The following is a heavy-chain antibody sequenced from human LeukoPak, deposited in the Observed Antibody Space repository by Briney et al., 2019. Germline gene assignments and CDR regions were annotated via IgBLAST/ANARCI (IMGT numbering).Heavy chain of an antibody. V-gene: IGHV4-39*01. CDR2: ISYSGST. Sequence: SETLSLTCTLSGGSISGRDYYWDWIRQPPGKGLEWIGIISYSGSTYYKPSLQSRVTMYVDTSKNQFSLRMSSVNAAETAIYYCVRTCGRGAVDPGTSGYINYWGRGSVVSVSS. D-gene: IGHD3-22*01. CDR3: VRTCGRGAVDPGTSGYINY. CDR1: GGSISGRDYY. J-gene: IGHJ4*01.